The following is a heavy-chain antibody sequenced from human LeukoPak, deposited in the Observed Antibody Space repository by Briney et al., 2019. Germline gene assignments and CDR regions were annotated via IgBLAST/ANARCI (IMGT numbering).Heavy chain of an antibody. V-gene: IGHV3-74*01. Sequence: GGSLRLSCAASGFTFSNYSMNWVRQAPGKGLVWVSRIKTNGSSTFYADSVKGRFTISRDNAKNTMYLQMTSLRVEDTSVYYCVCDTAFGYWGQGTLVTVSS. CDR2: IKTNGSST. CDR3: VCDTAFGY. CDR1: GFTFSNYS. D-gene: IGHD4-17*01. J-gene: IGHJ4*02.